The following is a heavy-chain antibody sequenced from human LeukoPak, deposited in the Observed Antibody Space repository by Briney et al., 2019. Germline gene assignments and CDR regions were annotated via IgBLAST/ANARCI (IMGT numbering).Heavy chain of an antibody. V-gene: IGHV3-30*02. D-gene: IGHD6-13*01. J-gene: IGHJ4*02. CDR1: GFIFNTYV. CDR3: ARGQSSGFGSSWYFDY. Sequence: GGSLRLSCAASGFIFNTYVMHWVRQAPGKGLEWLAFIRYDGSNKNYADSVKGRFTISRDDAKNTLYLQMNSLRAEDTTVYYCARGQSSGFGSSWYFDYWGQGTLVTVSS. CDR2: IRYDGSNK.